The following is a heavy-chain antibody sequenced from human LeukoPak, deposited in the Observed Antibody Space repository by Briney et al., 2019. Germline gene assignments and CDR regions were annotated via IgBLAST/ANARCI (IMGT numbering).Heavy chain of an antibody. CDR1: GFTFSSYA. CDR2: ISGSGGST. D-gene: IGHD2-2*03. V-gene: IGHV3-23*01. Sequence: GGSLRLSCAASGFTFSSYAMSWVRQAPGKGLEGVSAISGSGGSTYYADSVKGRFTIPRDNSKNPLYLQMNSLRAEDTAVYYCAKVSAGGYFSYYYMDVWGKGTTVTVSS. J-gene: IGHJ6*03. CDR3: AKVSAGGYFSYYYMDV.